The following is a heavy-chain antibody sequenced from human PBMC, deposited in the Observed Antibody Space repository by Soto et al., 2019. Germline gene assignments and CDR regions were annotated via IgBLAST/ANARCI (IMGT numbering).Heavy chain of an antibody. V-gene: IGHV3-33*01. CDR1: GFTFSTYA. Sequence: QVQLVESGGGVVQPGRSLRLSCAASGFTFSTYAMHWVRQAPGKGLEWVAVIWYDGSNQYYADSVKGRFTISRDNSKNTLYLQMNSLRAEDTAMYYCAREGFDIGGSPRGWIDPWGQGTLVTVSS. D-gene: IGHD3-22*01. CDR2: IWYDGSNQ. CDR3: AREGFDIGGSPRGWIDP. J-gene: IGHJ5*02.